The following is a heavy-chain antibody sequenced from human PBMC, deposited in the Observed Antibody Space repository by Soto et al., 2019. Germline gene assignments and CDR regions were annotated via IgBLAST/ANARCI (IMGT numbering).Heavy chain of an antibody. J-gene: IGHJ4*02. CDR2: ISGSGGST. D-gene: IGHD1-26*01. Sequence: GWFLRLSCASSVFTFSSYALSWVRQAPGKGLEWVSVISGSGGSTYYADSVKGRFTISRDNSKNTLYLQMSSLRADDTALYYCAKDISGNYYDFDYWGQGTLVTVSS. V-gene: IGHV3-23*01. CDR3: AKDISGNYYDFDY. CDR1: VFTFSSYA.